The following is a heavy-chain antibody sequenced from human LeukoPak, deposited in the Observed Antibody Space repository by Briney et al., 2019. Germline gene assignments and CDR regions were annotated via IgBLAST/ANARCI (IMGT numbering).Heavy chain of an antibody. CDR3: AKVRGYSRIYYFDY. J-gene: IGHJ4*02. CDR2: ISSSGSTI. Sequence: GSLRLSCAASGFTFSSYEMNWVRQAPGKGLEWVSYISSSGSTIYYADSVKGRFTISRDNSKNTLYLQMNSLRAEDTAVYYCAKVRGYSRIYYFDYWGQGTLVTVSS. V-gene: IGHV3-48*03. CDR1: GFTFSSYE. D-gene: IGHD3-22*01.